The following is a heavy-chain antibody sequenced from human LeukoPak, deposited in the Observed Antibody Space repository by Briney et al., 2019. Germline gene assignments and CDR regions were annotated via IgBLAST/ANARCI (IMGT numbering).Heavy chain of an antibody. V-gene: IGHV3-23*01. D-gene: IGHD6-13*01. CDR1: GFTFTKCA. CDR2: ITATGDTA. CDR3: ATTHDAAGNS. J-gene: IGHJ4*02. Sequence: TGGSLRLSCVASGFTFTKCAMSWIRQAPGKGLEWVALITATGDTAYYADSVKGRFTISRDNAKNSLYLQMTSLRAEDTAVYYCATTHDAAGNSWGQGTLVTVSS.